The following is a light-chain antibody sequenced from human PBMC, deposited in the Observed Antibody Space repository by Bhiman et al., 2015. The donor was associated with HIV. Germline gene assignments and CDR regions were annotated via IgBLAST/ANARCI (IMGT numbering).Light chain of an antibody. J-gene: IGLJ2*01. CDR3: QSYDNSLSGSV. CDR1: NSNIGSNY. Sequence: QSVLTQPPSASGTPGQRVTISCSGGNSNIGSNYVYWYQQLPGTTPKLLIYRNNQRPSGVPDRFSGSKSGTSASLAISGLRSEDEADYYCQSYDNSLSGSVFGGGTKLTVL. V-gene: IGLV1-47*01. CDR2: RNN.